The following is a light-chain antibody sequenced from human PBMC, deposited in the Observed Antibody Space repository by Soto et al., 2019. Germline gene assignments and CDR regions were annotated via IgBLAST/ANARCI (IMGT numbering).Light chain of an antibody. J-gene: IGKJ4*01. CDR1: QSVVGY. CDR2: DAS. V-gene: IGKV3-11*01. Sequence: EIVLTQSPGTLSLSPGERATLSCRASQSVVGYISWYQQKPGQAPRILIYDASNRVPGTPARFSGSGSGTDLTLTISSLEPEDFAVYYCQQRNNWPLTFGGGTKVEIK. CDR3: QQRNNWPLT.